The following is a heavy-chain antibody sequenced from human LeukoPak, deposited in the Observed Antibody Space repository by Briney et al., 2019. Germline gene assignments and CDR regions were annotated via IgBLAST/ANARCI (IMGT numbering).Heavy chain of an antibody. Sequence: PGGSLRLSCAASGFTFSSYSMNWVRQAPGKGLEWVAVISYDGSNKYYADSVKGRFTISRDNSKNTLYLQMNSLRAEDTAVYYCARDSGSSWHYDAFDIWGQGTMVAVSS. J-gene: IGHJ3*02. CDR3: ARDSGSSWHYDAFDI. V-gene: IGHV3-30*03. CDR1: GFTFSSYS. CDR2: ISYDGSNK. D-gene: IGHD6-13*01.